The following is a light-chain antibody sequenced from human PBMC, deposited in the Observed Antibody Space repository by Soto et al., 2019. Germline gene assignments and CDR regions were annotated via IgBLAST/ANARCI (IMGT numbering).Light chain of an antibody. CDR2: DAS. CDR3: QQYNSYWT. V-gene: IGKV1-13*02. J-gene: IGKJ1*01. CDR1: QGISSA. Sequence: AIQLTKSPSSLSASVGDRVTITCRASQGISSALAWYQQKPGKAPKLLIYDASSLESGVPSRFSGSGSGTDFTLTISSLQPDDFATYYCQQYNSYWTFGQGTKVDIK.